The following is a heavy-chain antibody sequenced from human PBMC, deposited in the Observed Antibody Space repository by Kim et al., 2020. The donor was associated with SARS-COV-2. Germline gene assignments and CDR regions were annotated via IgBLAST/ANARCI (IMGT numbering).Heavy chain of an antibody. CDR3: ARVLRYCSSTSCRYYYYGMDV. V-gene: IGHV3-74*01. Sequence: GGSLRLSCAASGFTFSSYWMHWVRQAPGKGLVWVSRINSDGSSTSYADSVKGRFTISRDNAKNTLYLQMNSLRAEDTAVYYCARVLRYCSSTSCRYYYYGMDVWGQGTTVTVSS. CDR2: INSDGSST. D-gene: IGHD2-2*01. CDR1: GFTFSSYW. J-gene: IGHJ6*02.